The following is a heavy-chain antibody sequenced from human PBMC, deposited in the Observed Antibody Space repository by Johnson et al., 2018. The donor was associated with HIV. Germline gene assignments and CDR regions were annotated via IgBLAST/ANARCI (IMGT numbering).Heavy chain of an antibody. V-gene: IGHV3-9*01. D-gene: IGHD6-6*01. J-gene: IGHJ3*02. Sequence: VQLVESGGGLVQPGRSLRLSCAASGFTFDDYAMHWVRHAPGKGLEWVSGISCNRGSLGYADSVKGRFTISRDKAKNSLYLQMNSLSAENTALYYCARPDSSSARAQDACDIWGQGTMVTVSS. CDR1: GFTFDDYA. CDR3: ARPDSSSARAQDACDI. CDR2: ISCNRGSL.